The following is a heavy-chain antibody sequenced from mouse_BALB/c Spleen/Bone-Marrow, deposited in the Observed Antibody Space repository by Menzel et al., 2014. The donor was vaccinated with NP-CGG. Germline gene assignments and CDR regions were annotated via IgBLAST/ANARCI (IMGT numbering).Heavy chain of an antibody. D-gene: IGHD2-4*01. CDR3: SKGGGYDYSYYFDY. J-gene: IGHJ2*01. V-gene: IGHV5-6-4*01. CDR1: GFTFSSYS. CDR2: ISSGGHYT. Sequence: EVQLQQSGGGLVKPGGSLKLSCAASGFTFSSYSMSWARQTPEKRLEWVATISSGGHYTYYPDSVKGRFTISRDNAKNTLYLQMSSLKSEDTAMYYCSKGGGYDYSYYFDYWGQGTTLTVSS.